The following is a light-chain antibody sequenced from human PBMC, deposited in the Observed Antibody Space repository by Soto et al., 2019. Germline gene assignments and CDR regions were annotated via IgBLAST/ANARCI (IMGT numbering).Light chain of an antibody. CDR1: QSVSSN. CDR2: GAS. J-gene: IGKJ1*01. CDR3: QQYNNWPLWT. Sequence: VMTQSPATMSVSPGERATLSCSATQSVSSNLAWSQQKPGQAPRLLIYGASTRATGIPARFSGSGSGTEFTLTISSLQSEDFAVYYCQQYNNWPLWTFGQGTKVDIK. V-gene: IGKV3-15*01.